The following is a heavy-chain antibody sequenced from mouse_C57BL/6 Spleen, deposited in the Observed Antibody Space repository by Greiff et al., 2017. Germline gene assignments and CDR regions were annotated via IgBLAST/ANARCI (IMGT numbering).Heavy chain of an antibody. CDR1: GFSLTSYG. D-gene: IGHD1-1*01. CDR2: IWRGGST. V-gene: IGHV2-5*01. CDR3: AKSDYYGSSYGYFDV. J-gene: IGHJ1*03. Sequence: VKLVESGPGLVQPSQSLSITCTVSGFSLTSYGVHWVRQSPGKGLEWLGVIWRGGSTDYNAAFMSRLSITKDNSKSQVFFKMNSLQADDTAIYYCAKSDYYGSSYGYFDVWGTGTTVTVSS.